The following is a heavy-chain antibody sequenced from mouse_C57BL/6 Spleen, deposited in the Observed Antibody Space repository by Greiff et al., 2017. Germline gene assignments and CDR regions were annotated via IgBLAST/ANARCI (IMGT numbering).Heavy chain of an antibody. V-gene: IGHV5-17*01. CDR1: GFTFSDYG. Sequence: EVKLMESGGGLVKPGGSLKLSCAASGFTFSDYGMHWVRQAPEKGLEWVAYISSGSSTIYYADTVKGRFTISRDNAKNTLFLQMTRLRSEDTAMYYCARLGAYAMDYWGQGTSVTVSS. CDR2: ISSGSSTI. D-gene: IGHD3-3*01. CDR3: ARLGAYAMDY. J-gene: IGHJ4*01.